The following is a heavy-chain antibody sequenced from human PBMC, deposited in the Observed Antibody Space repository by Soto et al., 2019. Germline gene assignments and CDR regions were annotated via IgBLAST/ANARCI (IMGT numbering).Heavy chain of an antibody. J-gene: IGHJ4*02. CDR1: GGSFSGYY. CDR2: INHSGST. V-gene: IGHV4-34*01. CDR3: ARGRLVVLMVYVYFDY. D-gene: IGHD2-8*01. Sequence: QVQLQQWGAGLLKPSETLSLTCAVYGGSFSGYYWSWIRQPPGKGLEWIGEINHSGSTNYNPSLKNRVTISVDTSKNHFSLKLSSVTAADTAVYYCARGRLVVLMVYVYFDYWGQGTLVTVSS.